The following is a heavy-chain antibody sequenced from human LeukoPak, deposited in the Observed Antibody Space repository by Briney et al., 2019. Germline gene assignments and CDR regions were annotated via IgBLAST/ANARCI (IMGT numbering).Heavy chain of an antibody. J-gene: IGHJ4*02. V-gene: IGHV1-46*01. CDR1: GYTFTNNY. Sequence: GASVKVSCKASGYTFTNNYLHWVRQAPGQGLEWMGMIYPRDGSTSYAQNFQGRVTVTRDTSTTTVHMELSGLRSGDTAVYYCARDQEGFDYWGQGTLVTVSS. CDR3: ARDQEGFDY. CDR2: IYPRDGST.